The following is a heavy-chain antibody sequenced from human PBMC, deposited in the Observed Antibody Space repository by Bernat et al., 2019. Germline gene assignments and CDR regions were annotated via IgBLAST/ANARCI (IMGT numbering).Heavy chain of an antibody. V-gene: IGHV3-48*02. Sequence: EVQLVESGGGLVQPGGSLRLSCAASGFTFSSYSMNWVRQAPVKGLEWVAYISTSSNTLDYADSVKGRFTVSRDNARNSLFLQMNSLGDEDTAMYYCARLRGYSYGYADFWGQGTLVTVSS. CDR3: ARLRGYSYGYADF. CDR1: GFTFSSYS. D-gene: IGHD5-18*01. J-gene: IGHJ4*02. CDR2: ISTSSNTL.